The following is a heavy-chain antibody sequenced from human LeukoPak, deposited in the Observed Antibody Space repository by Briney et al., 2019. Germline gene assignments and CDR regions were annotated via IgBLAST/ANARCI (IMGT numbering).Heavy chain of an antibody. CDR3: TRTSFGWGAFDI. J-gene: IGHJ3*02. Sequence: GGFLRLSCAASGFTFSGSAIHWVRQASGKGLEWVGRIRSKANTYATAYVASVKGRFTISRDDSKNTAYLQMNSLKTEDTAVYYCTRTSFGWGAFDIWGQGAVVSVSS. CDR1: GFTFSGSA. D-gene: IGHD3-16*01. CDR2: IRSKANTYAT. V-gene: IGHV3-73*01.